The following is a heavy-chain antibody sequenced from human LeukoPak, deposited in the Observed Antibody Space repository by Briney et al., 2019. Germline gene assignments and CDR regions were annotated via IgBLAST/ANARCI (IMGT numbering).Heavy chain of an antibody. CDR1: GGSISSYY. Sequence: KPSETLSLTCTVSGGSISSYYWSWLRQPAGKGLEWIGRIYTSGSTNYNPSLKSRVTMSVDTSKNQFSLKLSSVTAADTAVYYCARDIDILTGYYKRAGDAFDIWGQGTMVTVSS. D-gene: IGHD3-9*01. CDR3: ARDIDILTGYYKRAGDAFDI. V-gene: IGHV4-4*07. J-gene: IGHJ3*02. CDR2: IYTSGST.